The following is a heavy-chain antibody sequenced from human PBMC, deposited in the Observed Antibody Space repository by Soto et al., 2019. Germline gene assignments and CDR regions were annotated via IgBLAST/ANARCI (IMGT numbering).Heavy chain of an antibody. CDR3: ARGFCSDGSCYWLDP. Sequence: SETLSLTCTVSGGSLSSYYWSWIRQPPGKGLEWIGYIYYTGGTNYNPSFKSRVTISLDTSKNQFSLRLSPVTAADTAVYYCARGFCSDGSCYWLDPWGQGSLVTVSS. V-gene: IGHV4-59*01. D-gene: IGHD2-15*01. CDR1: GGSLSSYY. J-gene: IGHJ5*02. CDR2: IYYTGGT.